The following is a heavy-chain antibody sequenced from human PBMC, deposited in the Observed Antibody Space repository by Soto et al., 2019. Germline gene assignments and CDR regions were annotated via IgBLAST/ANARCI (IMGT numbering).Heavy chain of an antibody. CDR2: IYYSGST. CDR3: ARDWAHYYGSGSYAPGWFDP. J-gene: IGHJ5*02. D-gene: IGHD3-10*01. V-gene: IGHV4-59*01. Sequence: SWIMQKTGKGLEWIGYIYYSGSTNYNPSLKSRVTISVDTSKNQFSLKLSSVTAADTAVYYCARDWAHYYGSGSYAPGWFDPWGQGTLVT.